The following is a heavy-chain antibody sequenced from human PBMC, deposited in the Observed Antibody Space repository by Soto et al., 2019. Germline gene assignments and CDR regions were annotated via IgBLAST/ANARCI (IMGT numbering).Heavy chain of an antibody. D-gene: IGHD3-10*01. CDR1: GFTFSSYA. J-gene: IGHJ6*03. Sequence: GGSLRLSCAASGFTFSSYAMSWVRQAPGKGLEWVSAISGSGGSTYYADPVKGPFTISRDNSKNTLYLQRNSLRAEDTAVYYCAIQRHGSGSGSPYYYYYYMDVWGKGTTVTVSS. CDR3: AIQRHGSGSGSPYYYYYYMDV. V-gene: IGHV3-23*01. CDR2: ISGSGGST.